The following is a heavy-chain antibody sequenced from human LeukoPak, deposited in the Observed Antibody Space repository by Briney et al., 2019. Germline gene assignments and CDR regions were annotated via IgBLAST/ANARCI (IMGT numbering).Heavy chain of an antibody. V-gene: IGHV4-39*07. J-gene: IGHJ4*02. CDR2: IYYSGST. CDR3: ARDRDSSSWYYFDY. CDR1: GGSISSSSYY. Sequence: SETLSLTCTVSGGSISSSSYYWGWIRQPPGKGLEWIGSIYYSGSTYYNPSLKSRVTMSVDTSKNQFSLKLSSVTAADTAVYYCARDRDSSSWYYFDYWGQGTLVTVSS. D-gene: IGHD6-13*01.